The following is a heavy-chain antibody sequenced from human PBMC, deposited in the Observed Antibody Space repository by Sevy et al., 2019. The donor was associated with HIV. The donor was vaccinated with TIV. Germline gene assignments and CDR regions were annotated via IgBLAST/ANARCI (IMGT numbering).Heavy chain of an antibody. V-gene: IGHV3-21*06. CDR3: ARGSCIGGSCHTGYHGMGV. CDR2: ISTSSTYI. D-gene: IGHD2-15*01. CDR1: GFIFSGYN. Sequence: GGSLRLSCAASGFIFSGYNMHWVRQAPGKGLEWVSSISTSSTYIYQADLVKGRFTISRDNAQNSVYLQMNSLRVEDTALYYCARGSCIGGSCHTGYHGMGVWGQGTTVTVSS. J-gene: IGHJ6*02.